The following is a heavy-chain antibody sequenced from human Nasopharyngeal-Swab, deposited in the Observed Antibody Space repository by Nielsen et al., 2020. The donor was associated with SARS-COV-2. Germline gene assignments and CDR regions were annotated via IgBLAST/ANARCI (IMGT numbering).Heavy chain of an antibody. CDR3: ARQSDYYYYGMDV. CDR1: GGSISSGSYY. CDR2: IYTSGST. J-gene: IGHJ6*02. Sequence: LRRSCTVSGGSISSGSYYWSWIRQPAGKGLEWIGRIYTSGSTNYNPSLKSRVTISVDTSKNQFSLKLSSVTAADTAVYYCARQSDYYYYGMDVWGQGTTVTVSS. V-gene: IGHV4-61*02.